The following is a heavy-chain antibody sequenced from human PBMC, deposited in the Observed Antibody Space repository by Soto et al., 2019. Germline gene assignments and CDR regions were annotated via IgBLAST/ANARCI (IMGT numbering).Heavy chain of an antibody. CDR3: ARGGSGYLFDY. CDR2: IIPILGIA. V-gene: IGHV1-69*02. J-gene: IGHJ4*02. Sequence: QVQLVQSGAEVKKPGSSVKVSCKASGGTFSSYTISWVRQAPGQGLEWMGRIIPILGIANYAQKFQGRVTITADKSTSTAYMELSSLRSEDTAVYYCARGGSGYLFDYWGQGTLVTVSS. CDR1: GGTFSSYT. D-gene: IGHD3-10*01.